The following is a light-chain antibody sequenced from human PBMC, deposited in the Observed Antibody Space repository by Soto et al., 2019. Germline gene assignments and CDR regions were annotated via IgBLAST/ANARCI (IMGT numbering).Light chain of an antibody. Sequence: QSALTQPASVSGSPGQSITISCTGTSSDVGAYTYVSWYQQHPGKAPKLMIFEVSDRPSGVSNRFSGSKSGNTASLTISGLQDEDEVDYYCSSYTTSNTLVFGGGTKLTVL. CDR2: EVS. CDR3: SSYTTSNTLV. CDR1: SSDVGAYTY. J-gene: IGLJ2*01. V-gene: IGLV2-14*01.